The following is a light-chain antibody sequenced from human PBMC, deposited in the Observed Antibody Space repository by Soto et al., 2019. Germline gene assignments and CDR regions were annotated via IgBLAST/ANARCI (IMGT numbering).Light chain of an antibody. CDR1: QSISFW. V-gene: IGKV1-5*03. Sequence: DIQMIQSPSTLSASVGDRVTITCRASQSISFWLAWYQQKPGKAPKLLIYKASILESGVPSRFSGSGSGTEFALTISGLQPDDFATYYCQQYNSYSYSFGQGTKLEIK. CDR2: KAS. J-gene: IGKJ2*03. CDR3: QQYNSYSYS.